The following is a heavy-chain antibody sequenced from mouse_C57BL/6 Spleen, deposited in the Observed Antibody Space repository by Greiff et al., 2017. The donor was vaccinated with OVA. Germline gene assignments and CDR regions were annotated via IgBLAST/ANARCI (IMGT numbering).Heavy chain of an antibody. CDR1: GYAFSSYW. CDR2: IYPGDGDT. CDR3: ARDHYYAFDY. Sequence: VKLVESGAELVKPGASVKISCKASGYAFSSYWMNWVKQRPGKGLEWIGQIYPGDGDTNYNGKFKGKATLTADKSSSTAYMQLSSLTSEDSAVYFCARDHYYAFDYWGQGTTLTVSS. D-gene: IGHD1-2*01. V-gene: IGHV1-80*01. J-gene: IGHJ2*01.